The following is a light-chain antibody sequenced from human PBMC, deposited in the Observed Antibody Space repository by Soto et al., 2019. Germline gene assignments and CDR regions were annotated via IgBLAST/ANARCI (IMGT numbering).Light chain of an antibody. J-gene: IGKJ1*01. Sequence: DIQMTQSPSTLSASVGDRVTITCRASQSISSWLAWYQQKPGKAPKLLIYEASRLESGVPSRFSGSRSGTEFTPPNSSLQPDDFVTYYCQQYNRYSPRTFGQGTKVEIK. CDR1: QSISSW. CDR2: EAS. V-gene: IGKV1-5*03. CDR3: QQYNRYSPRT.